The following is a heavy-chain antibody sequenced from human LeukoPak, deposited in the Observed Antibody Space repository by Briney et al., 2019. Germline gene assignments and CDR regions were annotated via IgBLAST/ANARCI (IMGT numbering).Heavy chain of an antibody. D-gene: IGHD6-6*01. V-gene: IGHV3-23*01. CDR3: ATFLAVIAARDSLYFQH. CDR1: GITFSNYA. CDR2: VSGSGGVT. J-gene: IGHJ1*01. Sequence: GGSLRLSCVASGITFSNYAVSWVRQAPGKGLEWVSGVSGSGGVTYYADSVKGRFTISRDNSKNTLHLQMNSLRAEDTAVYYCATFLAVIAARDSLYFQHWGQGTLVSVSS.